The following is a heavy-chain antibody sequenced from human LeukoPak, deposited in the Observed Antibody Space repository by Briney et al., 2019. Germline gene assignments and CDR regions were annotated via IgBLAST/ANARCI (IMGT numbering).Heavy chain of an antibody. CDR1: GFTFDDYA. J-gene: IGHJ6*02. Sequence: PGGSLRLSCAASGFTFDDYAMHWVCQAPGKGLEWVSLISWDAGSTYYADSVKGRFTISRDNSKNSLYLQMNSLRAEDTAFYYCAKGGHYYYYGMDVWGQGTTVTVSS. CDR2: ISWDAGST. V-gene: IGHV3-43D*03. CDR3: AKGGHYYYYGMDV.